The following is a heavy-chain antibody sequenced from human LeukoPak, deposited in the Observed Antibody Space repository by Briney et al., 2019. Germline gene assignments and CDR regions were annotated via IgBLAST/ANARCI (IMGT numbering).Heavy chain of an antibody. CDR1: GFTFGSYR. V-gene: IGHV3-7*01. D-gene: IGHD6-6*01. Sequence: GGSLRLSCVASGFTFGSYRMSWVRQAPGKGLEWVADIKQDGRDKYYVESVKGRFTISRDNAKNSLYLQMNSLSAEDTAVYYCARDRSIASDYWGQGTLVTVSS. CDR3: ARDRSIASDY. J-gene: IGHJ4*02. CDR2: IKQDGRDK.